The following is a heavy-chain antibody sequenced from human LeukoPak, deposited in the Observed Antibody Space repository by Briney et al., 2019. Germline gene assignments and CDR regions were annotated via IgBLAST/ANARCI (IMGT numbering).Heavy chain of an antibody. CDR3: ARDSRRDGYNNYYYMDV. Sequence: GASVKVSCKASGGTFSSYAISWVRQAPGQGLEWMGGIIPIFGTANYAQKFQGRVTITADESTSTAYMELSSLRSEDTAVYYCARDSRRDGYNNYYYMDVWGKGTTVTVS. D-gene: IGHD5-24*01. V-gene: IGHV1-69*01. CDR2: IIPIFGTA. CDR1: GGTFSSYA. J-gene: IGHJ6*03.